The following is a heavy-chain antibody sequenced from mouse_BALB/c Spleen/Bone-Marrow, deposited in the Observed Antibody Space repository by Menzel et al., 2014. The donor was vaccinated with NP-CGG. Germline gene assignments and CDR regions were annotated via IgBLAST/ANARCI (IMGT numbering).Heavy chain of an antibody. V-gene: IGHV1-9*01. CDR3: ARLITTGGFAY. Sequence: QVQLQQSGAELMKPGASVKISCKATGYTFSTYWIEWVKQRPGHGLEWIGEILPGSGTTNCNEKFKGKATFTADTSSNTAYMQLSSLTSEDSAVYYCARLITTGGFAYWGQGTLVTVSA. J-gene: IGHJ3*01. D-gene: IGHD2-4*01. CDR2: ILPGSGTT. CDR1: GYTFSTYW.